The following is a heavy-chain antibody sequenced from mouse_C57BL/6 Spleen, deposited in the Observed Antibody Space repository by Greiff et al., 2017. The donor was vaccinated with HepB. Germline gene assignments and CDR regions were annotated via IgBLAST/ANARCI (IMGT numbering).Heavy chain of an antibody. CDR2: IDPETGGT. D-gene: IGHD1-1*01. CDR3: TRPGSSFFDY. J-gene: IGHJ2*01. V-gene: IGHV1-15*01. Sequence: VQLQQSGAELVRPGASVTLSCKASGYTFTDYEMHWVKQTPVHGLEWIGAIDPETGGTAYNQKFKGKAILTADKSSSTAYMELRSLTSEDSAVYYCTRPGSSFFDYWGQGTTLTVSS. CDR1: GYTFTDYE.